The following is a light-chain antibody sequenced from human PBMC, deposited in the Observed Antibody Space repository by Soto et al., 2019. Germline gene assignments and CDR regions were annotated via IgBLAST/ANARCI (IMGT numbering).Light chain of an antibody. CDR1: QSISTW. Sequence: DIQMTQSPSTLSASAGDRVTITCRASQSISTWLAWYQQKPGKAPELLIYDASTLESGVPSRFSGSGSGTEFTLTISSLQPDDFATFYCQQYSSFSRTFGQGTKVDIK. CDR2: DAS. J-gene: IGKJ1*01. CDR3: QQYSSFSRT. V-gene: IGKV1-5*01.